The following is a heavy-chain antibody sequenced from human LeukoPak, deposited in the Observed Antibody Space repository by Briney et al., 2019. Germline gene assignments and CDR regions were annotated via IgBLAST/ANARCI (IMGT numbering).Heavy chain of an antibody. CDR3: ARHHYDRSGLGYFDY. Sequence: PSETLSLTCTVSGGSITSSSYYWGWIRQPPGKGLEWIGSIYYSGSTYYNPSLKSRDTMSVDTSKNQFSLKLSSVTAADTAVYYCARHHYDRSGLGYFDYWGQGTLVTVSS. V-gene: IGHV4-39*01. D-gene: IGHD3-22*01. CDR2: IYYSGST. CDR1: GGSITSSSYY. J-gene: IGHJ4*02.